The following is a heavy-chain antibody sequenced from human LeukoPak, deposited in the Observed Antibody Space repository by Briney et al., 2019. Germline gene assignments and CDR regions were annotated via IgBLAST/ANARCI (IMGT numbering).Heavy chain of an antibody. V-gene: IGHV4-39*07. CDR3: ARVRGVRGVIIKGFDY. Sequence: SEILSLTCTVSGGSISSSNFYWGWIRQPPGEGLEWIGSIYYSGSTYYNPSLKSRVTISVDTSKNQFSLKLSSVTAADTAVYYCARVRGVRGVIIKGFDYWGQGTLVTVSS. CDR2: IYYSGST. D-gene: IGHD3-10*01. J-gene: IGHJ4*02. CDR1: GGSISSSNFY.